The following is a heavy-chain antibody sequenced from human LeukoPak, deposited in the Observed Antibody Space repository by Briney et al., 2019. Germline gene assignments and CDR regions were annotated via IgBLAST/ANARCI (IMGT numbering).Heavy chain of an antibody. CDR3: AKSNTRLYSRHLYYFDY. J-gene: IGHJ4*02. D-gene: IGHD1-26*01. CDR2: IRYDGSNK. V-gene: IGHV3-30*02. CDR1: GFTFSSYS. Sequence: GGSLRLSCAASGFTFSSYSMNWVRQAPGKGLEWVAFIRYDGSNKYYADSVKGRFTISRDSSKNTLYLQMNSLRAEDTAVYYCAKSNTRLYSRHLYYFDYWGQGTLVTVSS.